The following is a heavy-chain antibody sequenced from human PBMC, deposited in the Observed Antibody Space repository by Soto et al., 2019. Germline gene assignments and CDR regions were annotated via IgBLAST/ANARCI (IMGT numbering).Heavy chain of an antibody. J-gene: IGHJ5*02. CDR2: INHYGST. D-gene: IGHD4-17*01. V-gene: IGHV4-34*01. CDR3: ARGVRQAAVTTWANYFDP. Sequence: KPSETLSLTCGVSGGSFSDHYWSWIRQPPGKGLEWIGEINHYGSTNFNPSLRSRVTISVDSSRNQFSLKLASVTAADTALYYCARGVRQAAVTTWANYFDPWGPGTLVTVSS. CDR1: GGSFSDHY.